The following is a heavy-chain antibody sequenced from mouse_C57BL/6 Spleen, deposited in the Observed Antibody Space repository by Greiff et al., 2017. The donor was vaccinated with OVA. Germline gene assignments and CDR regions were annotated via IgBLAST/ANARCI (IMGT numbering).Heavy chain of an antibody. CDR3: ARGGGNYGY. CDR2: INPNNGGT. J-gene: IGHJ2*01. CDR1: GYTFTDYY. D-gene: IGHD2-1*01. Sequence: VQLQQSGPELVKPGASVKISCKASGYTFTDYYMNWVKQSHGKSLEWIGDINPNNGGTSYNQKFKSKATLTVDKSSSTAYMELRSLTSEDSAVYYCARGGGNYGYWGQGTTLTVCS. V-gene: IGHV1-26*01.